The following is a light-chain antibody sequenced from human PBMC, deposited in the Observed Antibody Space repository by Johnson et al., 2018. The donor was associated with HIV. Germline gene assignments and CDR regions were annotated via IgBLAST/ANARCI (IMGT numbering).Light chain of an antibody. CDR2: ENN. J-gene: IGLJ1*01. Sequence: QSVLTQPPSVSAAPGQKVTISCSGSSSNIGNNYVSWYQVLPGTAPKLLIYENNKRPSGIPDRFSGSKSGTSATLGITGLQTGDEADYYCGTWDSSLSAGFFGTGTKVTVL. CDR1: SSNIGNNY. V-gene: IGLV1-51*02. CDR3: GTWDSSLSAGF.